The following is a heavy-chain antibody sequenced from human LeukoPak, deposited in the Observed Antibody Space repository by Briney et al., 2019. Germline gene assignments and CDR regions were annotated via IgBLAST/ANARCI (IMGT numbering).Heavy chain of an antibody. CDR1: GYTFTNYA. CDR3: ARAFQSLGGLSLPDY. J-gene: IGHJ4*02. D-gene: IGHD3-16*02. Sequence: ASVTVSFKASGYTFTNYAMNWVRQAPGQGLEWMGWIHPSTGNPTYAQGFTGRFVFSLDTSVSTTYLQISSLKAEDTAVYFCARAFQSLGGLSLPDYWGQGTLVTVSS. V-gene: IGHV7-4-1*02. CDR2: IHPSTGNP.